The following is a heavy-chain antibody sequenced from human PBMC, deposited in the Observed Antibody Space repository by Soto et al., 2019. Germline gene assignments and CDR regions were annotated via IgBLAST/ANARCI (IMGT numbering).Heavy chain of an antibody. D-gene: IGHD3-10*01. Sequence: EVQLLESGGGLVQPGGSLRLSCAGSGFTFINYVMNWVRQAPGKGLEWVSTISGGGDAPFFADSVRGRFTISRDNSKNTLTLQMNNLGVDDTAVYFCARKVPGSTSRPDYWYFDLWGRGTLVTVSS. J-gene: IGHJ2*01. CDR3: ARKVPGSTSRPDYWYFDL. CDR2: ISGGGDAP. CDR1: GFTFINYV. V-gene: IGHV3-23*01.